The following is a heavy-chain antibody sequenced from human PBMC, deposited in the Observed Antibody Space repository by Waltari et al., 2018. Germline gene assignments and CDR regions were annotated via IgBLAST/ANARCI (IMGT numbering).Heavy chain of an antibody. Sequence: QVQLQQWGAGLLKPSETLSLTCAVYGGSFSGYYWSWLRQPPGKGLAWIGEINHSGSTNYNPSLKSRVTISVDTSKNQFSLKLSSVTAADTAVYDCARGGQRGIRFLEWLRADDRNAPGGFDYWGQGTLVTVSS. CDR1: GGSFSGYY. D-gene: IGHD3-3*01. J-gene: IGHJ4*02. CDR2: INHSGST. V-gene: IGHV4-34*01. CDR3: ARGGQRGIRFLEWLRADDRNAPGGFDY.